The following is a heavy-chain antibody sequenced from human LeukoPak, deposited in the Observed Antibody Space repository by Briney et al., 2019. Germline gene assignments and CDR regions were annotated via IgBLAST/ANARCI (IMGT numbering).Heavy chain of an antibody. V-gene: IGHV4-34*01. CDR1: GGSFSGYY. D-gene: IGHD3-3*01. CDR2: INHSGST. CDR3: ARGRFLDY. Sequence: SETLSLTCAVYGGSFSGYYWSWIRQPPGKGLEWIGEINHSGSTNYNPSLKSRVTISVDTSKNQFSLKLSSVTAADTAVYYCARGRFLDYWGQGTLVTVSS. J-gene: IGHJ4*02.